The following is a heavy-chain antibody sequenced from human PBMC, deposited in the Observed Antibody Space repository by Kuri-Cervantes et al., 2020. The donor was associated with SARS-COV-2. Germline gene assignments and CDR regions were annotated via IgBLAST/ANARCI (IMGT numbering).Heavy chain of an antibody. Sequence: SETLSLTCAVSGGSISSGGYYWSWIRQPPGKGLEWIGYIYYSGSTYYNPSLKSRVTISVDTSKNQFSLKLSSVTAADTAVYYCARVITDVTTVYFDYWGQGTLVTVSS. V-gene: IGHV4-31*11. CDR3: ARVITDVTTVYFDY. J-gene: IGHJ4*02. D-gene: IGHD4-17*01. CDR2: IYYSGST. CDR1: GGSISSGGYY.